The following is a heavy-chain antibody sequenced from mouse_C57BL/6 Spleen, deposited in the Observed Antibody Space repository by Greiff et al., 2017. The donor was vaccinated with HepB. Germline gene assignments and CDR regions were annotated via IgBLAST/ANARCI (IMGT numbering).Heavy chain of an antibody. J-gene: IGHJ4*01. CDR1: GFTFSDYG. CDR2: ISSGSSTI. Sequence: EVKLVESGGGLVKPGGSLKLSCAASGFTFSDYGMHWVRQAPEKGLEWVAYISSGSSTIYYADTVKGRFTISRDNAKNTLFLQMTSLRSEDTAMYYCARRLGYAMDYGGQGTSVTVSS. CDR3: ARRLGYAMDY. D-gene: IGHD2-13*01. V-gene: IGHV5-17*01.